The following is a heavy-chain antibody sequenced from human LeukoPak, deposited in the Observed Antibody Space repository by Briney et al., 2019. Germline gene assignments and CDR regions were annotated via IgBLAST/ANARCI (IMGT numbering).Heavy chain of an antibody. CDR2: IYSGGST. CDR1: GFTVNSNY. J-gene: IGHJ4*02. D-gene: IGHD6-13*01. Sequence: PGGSLRLSCAASGFTVNSNYMSWVRRAPGRGLEWVSVIYSGGSTYYADSVKGRFTISRDNSKNTLYLQMNSLRAEDTAVYYCARDLSSSWYNFMDYWGQGTLVTVSS. V-gene: IGHV3-66*02. CDR3: ARDLSSSWYNFMDY.